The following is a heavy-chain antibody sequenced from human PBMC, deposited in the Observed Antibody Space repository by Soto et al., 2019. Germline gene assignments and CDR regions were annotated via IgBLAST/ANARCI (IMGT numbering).Heavy chain of an antibody. V-gene: IGHV3-23*01. CDR2: ISGSGGST. Sequence: EVQLLEYGGGLVQPGGSLRLSCAASGFTFSSYAMSWVRQAPGKGLEWVSAISGSGGSTYYADSVKGRFTISRDNSNNTLYLQMNSLRAEDTAVYYCAKGLLRFLEWSYYDYWGQGTLVTVSS. CDR3: AKGLLRFLEWSYYDY. CDR1: GFTFSSYA. J-gene: IGHJ4*02. D-gene: IGHD3-3*01.